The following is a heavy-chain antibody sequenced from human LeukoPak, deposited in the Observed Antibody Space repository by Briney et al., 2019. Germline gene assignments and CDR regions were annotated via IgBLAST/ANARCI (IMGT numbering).Heavy chain of an antibody. J-gene: IGHJ3*02. V-gene: IGHV3-9*01. CDR2: INWNSDNI. D-gene: IGHD3-22*01. Sequence: PGRSLRLSCAASGFSFNDHAMYWVRQAPGKGLEWVSGINWNSDNIGYADSVKGRFTISRDDAKNSLFLQLNSLRAEDTALYYFARASYYYDTTGLGAVDIWGQGTMVTVSS. CDR3: ARASYYYDTTGLGAVDI. CDR1: GFSFNDHA.